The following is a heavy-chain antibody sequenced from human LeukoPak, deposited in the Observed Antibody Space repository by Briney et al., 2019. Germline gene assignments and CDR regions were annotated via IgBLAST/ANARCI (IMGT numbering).Heavy chain of an antibody. J-gene: IGHJ4*02. CDR1: GYSFTSFW. V-gene: IGHV5-51*01. CDR2: IYPGDSDT. CDR3: ARLGSSSWYSPLDY. Sequence: GESLKISCKGSGYSFTSFWIDRDRQLPGKGLGWMGIIYPGDSDTRYSPSFQGQVTISADKSISTAYLQWSSLKASDTAMYYCARLGSSSWYSPLDYWGQGTLVTVSS. D-gene: IGHD6-13*01.